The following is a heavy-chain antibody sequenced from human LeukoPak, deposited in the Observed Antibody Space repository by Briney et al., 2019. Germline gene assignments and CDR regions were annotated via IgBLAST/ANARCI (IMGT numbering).Heavy chain of an antibody. J-gene: IGHJ4*02. CDR1: GFTVSSNY. CDR2: IYSGGST. D-gene: IGHD1-26*01. Sequence: GGSLRLSCAASGFTVSSNYMSWVRQAPGKGLEWVSVIYSGGSTYYADSVKGRFTISRDNSKNTLYLQMNSLRAEDTAVYYCATPSRGRELLTPFDYWGQGTLVTISS. V-gene: IGHV3-53*01. CDR3: ATPSRGRELLTPFDY.